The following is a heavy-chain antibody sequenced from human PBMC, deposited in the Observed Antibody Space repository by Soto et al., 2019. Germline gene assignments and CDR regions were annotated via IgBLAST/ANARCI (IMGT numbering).Heavy chain of an antibody. CDR1: GYIFTNYY. D-gene: IGHD6-25*01. J-gene: IGHJ4*02. Sequence: QVQLVQSGAEVKKPGASVKVSCKASGYIFTNYYIHWVRQAPGQGLEWMAIINPLPTSGSTNYAQKFQGRVTVTRDTSTSTVDMGLSSLRSEDTARYYCARDLAAAAYWGQGTRVTVSS. CDR2: INPLPTSGST. CDR3: ARDLAAAAY. V-gene: IGHV1-46*01.